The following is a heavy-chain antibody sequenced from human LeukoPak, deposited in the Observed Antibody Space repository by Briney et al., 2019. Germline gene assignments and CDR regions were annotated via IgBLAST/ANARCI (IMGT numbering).Heavy chain of an antibody. CDR2: INHSAST. D-gene: IGHD6-6*01. J-gene: IGHJ1*01. V-gene: IGHV4-34*01. Sequence: PSETLSLTCAVYGGSFSGYYWSWIRQPPGKGLEWIGEINHSASTNYNLSLKSRVTISVDTSKNQFSLKLSSVTAADTAVYYCARSNIAARVFRRWGQGTLVTVSS. CDR3: ARSNIAARVFRR. CDR1: GGSFSGYY.